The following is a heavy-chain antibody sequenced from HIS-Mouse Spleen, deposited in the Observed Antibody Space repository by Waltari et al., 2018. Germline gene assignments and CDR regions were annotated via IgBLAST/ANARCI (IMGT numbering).Heavy chain of an antibody. CDR3: AKDISRGKGGAFDI. Sequence: EVQLVESGGGLVQHGRSLRLSCSASGFPFADYAMHWVRQAPGKGLEWVSGISWNSGSIGYADSVKGRFTISRDNAKNSLYRQMNSLRAEDTALYYCAKDISRGKGGAFDIWGQGTMVTVSS. CDR1: GFPFADYA. J-gene: IGHJ3*02. D-gene: IGHD3-16*01. CDR2: ISWNSGSI. V-gene: IGHV3-9*01.